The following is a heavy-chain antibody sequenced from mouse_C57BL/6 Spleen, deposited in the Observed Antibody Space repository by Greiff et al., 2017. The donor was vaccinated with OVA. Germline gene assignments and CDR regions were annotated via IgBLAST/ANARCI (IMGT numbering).Heavy chain of an antibody. J-gene: IGHJ1*03. V-gene: IGHV1-76*01. Sequence: QVQLQQSGAELVRPGASVKLSCKASGYTFTDYYINWVKQRPGQGLEWIARIYPGSGNTYYNEKFKGKATLTAEKSSSTAYMQLSSLTSEDSAVYFCARRRAYYSNHWYFDVWGTGTTVTVSS. CDR1: GYTFTDYY. CDR2: IYPGSGNT. CDR3: ARRRAYYSNHWYFDV. D-gene: IGHD2-5*01.